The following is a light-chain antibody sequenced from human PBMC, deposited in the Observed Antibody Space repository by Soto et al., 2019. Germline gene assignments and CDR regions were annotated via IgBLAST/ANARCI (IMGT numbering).Light chain of an antibody. J-gene: IGKJ1*01. Sequence: IHMTHSPSSLSASLGDRVTITFRARQRISSYLNWYQQKPWKAPKLLIYAASRLQSGVPSRFSGSGSGTEFTLTISSLQPDDFATYYCQQYNSYSTFSQGTKVDIK. V-gene: IGKV1-5*01. CDR3: QQYNSYST. CDR2: AAS. CDR1: QRISSY.